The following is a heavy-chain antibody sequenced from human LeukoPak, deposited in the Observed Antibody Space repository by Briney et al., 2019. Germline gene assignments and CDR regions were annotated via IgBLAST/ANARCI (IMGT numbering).Heavy chain of an antibody. CDR3: ARGREELRYFDPAGY. CDR2: IYYSGST. CDR1: GGSISSSSYY. Sequence: SETLSLTCTVSGGSISSSSYYWGWIRQPPGKGLEWIGSIYYSGSTYYNPSLKSRVTISVDTSKNQFSLKLSSVTAADTAVYYCARGREELRYFDPAGYWGQGTLVTVSS. D-gene: IGHD3-9*01. V-gene: IGHV4-39*07. J-gene: IGHJ4*02.